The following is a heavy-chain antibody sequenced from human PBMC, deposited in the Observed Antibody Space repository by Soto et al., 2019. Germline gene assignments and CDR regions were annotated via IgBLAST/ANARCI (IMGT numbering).Heavy chain of an antibody. CDR3: ATYYDYVWGSYRPDSRFDY. J-gene: IGHJ4*02. V-gene: IGHV1-69*01. D-gene: IGHD3-16*02. CDR2: ILPIFGTA. CDR1: GGTFSSYA. Sequence: QVQLVQSGAEVKKPGSSVKVSCKASGGTFSSYAISWVRQAPGQGLEWMGGILPIFGTANYAQKFQGRVTITADESTSTAYMELSSLRSEDTAVYYCATYYDYVWGSYRPDSRFDYWGQGTLVTVSS.